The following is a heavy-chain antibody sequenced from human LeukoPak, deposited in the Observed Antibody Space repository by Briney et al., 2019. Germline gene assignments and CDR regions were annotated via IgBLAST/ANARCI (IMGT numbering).Heavy chain of an antibody. V-gene: IGHV4-31*03. Sequence: PSQTLSLTCTVSGGSISSGGYYWSWIRQHPGKGLEWIGYIYYSGSTYYDPSLKSRVTISVDTSKNQFSLKLNSVAAADTAVYYCARGQPQRYSSGWYVNWFDPWGQGTLVTVSS. CDR2: IYYSGST. D-gene: IGHD6-19*01. CDR3: ARGQPQRYSSGWYVNWFDP. CDR1: GGSISSGGYY. J-gene: IGHJ5*02.